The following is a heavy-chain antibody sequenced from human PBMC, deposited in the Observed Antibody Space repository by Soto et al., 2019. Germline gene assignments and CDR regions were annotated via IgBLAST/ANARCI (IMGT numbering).Heavy chain of an antibody. CDR2: ISGSGGST. Sequence: HPXGTLRPPGTASGFTFSSYAMSWVRQAPGKGLEWVSGISGSGGSTYYAASVKGRFTIYRGNSKNTLYLQMKSPRAEDTAVYYCATDRELGYGPRYYYYYGMDVWGQGTTVTVSS. J-gene: IGHJ6*02. CDR1: GFTFSSYA. CDR3: ATDRELGYGPRYYYYYGMDV. V-gene: IGHV3-23*01. D-gene: IGHD5-18*01.